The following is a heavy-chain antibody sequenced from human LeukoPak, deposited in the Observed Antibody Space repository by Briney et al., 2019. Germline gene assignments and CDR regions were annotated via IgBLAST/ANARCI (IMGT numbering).Heavy chain of an antibody. CDR3: GRGRNMDF. Sequence: QPGGSLRLSCAASGFTFSSYNMNWVRQAPGKGLEWVSYITSSSTTIYSADSVKGRFTISRDNARNSLYLQMDSLRDEDTAVYYWGRGRNMDFWGQGTRATVSS. J-gene: IGHJ4*02. V-gene: IGHV3-48*02. D-gene: IGHD2/OR15-2a*01. CDR2: ITSSSTTI. CDR1: GFTFSSYN.